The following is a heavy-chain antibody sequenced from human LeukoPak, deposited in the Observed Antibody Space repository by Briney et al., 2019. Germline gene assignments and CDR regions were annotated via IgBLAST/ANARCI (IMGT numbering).Heavy chain of an antibody. Sequence: SVKVSCKASGYTFTGYYMHWVRQAPGQGLEWMGWINPNSGGTNYAQKFQGRVTMTRDTSISTAYMELSRLRSDDTAVYYCARDLLYYYGSGSYYNEPFDYWGQGTLVTVSS. CDR2: INPNSGGT. J-gene: IGHJ4*02. V-gene: IGHV1-2*02. D-gene: IGHD3-10*01. CDR1: GYTFTGYY. CDR3: ARDLLYYYGSGSYYNEPFDY.